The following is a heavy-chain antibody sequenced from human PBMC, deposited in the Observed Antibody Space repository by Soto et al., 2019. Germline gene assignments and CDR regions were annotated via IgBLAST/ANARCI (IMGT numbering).Heavy chain of an antibody. D-gene: IGHD1-26*01. Sequence: PSETLSLTCAVYGGSFSGYYWSWIRQPPGKGLEWIGEINHSGSTNYNPSLKSRVTISVDTSKNQFSLKLSSVTAADTAVYYCARSGSYYVRYFDYWGQGTLVTVS. CDR1: GGSFSGYY. V-gene: IGHV4-34*01. J-gene: IGHJ4*02. CDR3: ARSGSYYVRYFDY. CDR2: INHSGST.